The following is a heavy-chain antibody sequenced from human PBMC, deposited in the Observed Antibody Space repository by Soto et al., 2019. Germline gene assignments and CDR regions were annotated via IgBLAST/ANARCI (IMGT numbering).Heavy chain of an antibody. V-gene: IGHV3-74*01. CDR1: GFTFSSYW. Sequence: GESLKISCATSGFTFSSYWMHWVRQAPGKGLVWVSRINSDGSSTSYADSVKGRFTISRDNAKNTLYLQMNSLRAEDTAVYYCARAVVTGTLYYYYMDVWGKGTTVTVSS. D-gene: IGHD1-7*01. CDR2: INSDGSST. CDR3: ARAVVTGTLYYYYMDV. J-gene: IGHJ6*03.